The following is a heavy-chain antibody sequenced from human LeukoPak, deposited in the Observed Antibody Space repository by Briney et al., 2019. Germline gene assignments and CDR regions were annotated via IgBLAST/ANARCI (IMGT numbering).Heavy chain of an antibody. CDR3: ANNFDY. CDR1: GFTFSNYG. J-gene: IGHJ4*02. Sequence: GGSLRLSCAASGFTFSNYGMHWVRQAPGKGLEWVAVIWHDGSNKYYADSVKGRYTISRDNSKNMLYLQMNSLRAEDTAVYYCANNFDYWGQGTLVTVSS. CDR2: IWHDGSNK. V-gene: IGHV3-33*06.